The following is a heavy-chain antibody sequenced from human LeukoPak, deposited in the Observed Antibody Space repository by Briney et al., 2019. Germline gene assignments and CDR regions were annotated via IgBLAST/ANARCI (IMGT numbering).Heavy chain of an antibody. Sequence: SVKVSCKASGGTFSSYTISWVRQAPGQGLEWMGGIIPIFGTANYAQKFPGRVTITADKSTSTDYMKLSSLSSEDTAVYYCAAGGKGDIFTAIVCLPEWGQGTLVTVSS. CDR1: GGTFSSYT. V-gene: IGHV1-69*06. CDR3: AAGGKGDIFTAIVCLPE. J-gene: IGHJ4*02. CDR2: IIPIFGTA. D-gene: IGHD3-9*01.